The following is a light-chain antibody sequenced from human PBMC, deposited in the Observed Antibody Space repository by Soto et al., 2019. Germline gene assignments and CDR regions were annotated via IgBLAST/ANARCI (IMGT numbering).Light chain of an antibody. CDR1: SSNIASNT. J-gene: IGLJ2*01. V-gene: IGLV1-44*01. CDR3: AAWDDSLNGPL. Sequence: QSVLTQPPSASGTPGQRVTIPCSGSSSNIASNTVNWYQQLPGTAPKLLIYNNNPRPSGVLDRFSGSKSGTSASLAISGLQSEDEADYYCAAWDDSLNGPLFGGGTKVTVL. CDR2: NNN.